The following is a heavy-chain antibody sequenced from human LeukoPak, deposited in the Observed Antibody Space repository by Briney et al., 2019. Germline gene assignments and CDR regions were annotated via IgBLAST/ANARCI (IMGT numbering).Heavy chain of an antibody. CDR1: GINVSSNY. Sequence: GGSLRLSCAASGINVSSNYMTWIRQAPGKGLEWVSAISGSGGSTYYADSVKGRFTISRDNSKNTLYLQMNSLRAEDTAIYYCAKTGNYYYGMDVWGQGTTVTVSS. CDR2: ISGSGGST. D-gene: IGHD1-14*01. J-gene: IGHJ6*02. CDR3: AKTGNYYYGMDV. V-gene: IGHV3-23*01.